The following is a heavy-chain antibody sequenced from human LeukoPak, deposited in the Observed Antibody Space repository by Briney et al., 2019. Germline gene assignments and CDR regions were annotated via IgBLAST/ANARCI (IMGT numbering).Heavy chain of an antibody. V-gene: IGHV4-59*01. CDR2: IYYSGST. Sequence: SPSETLSLTCTVSGGSISSYYWSWIRQPPGKGLEWIGYIYYSGSTNYNPSLKSRVTISVDTSRNQFSLKLSSVTAADTAVYYCARVSVTGTLNFDYWGQGTLVTVSS. D-gene: IGHD6-19*01. CDR1: GGSISSYY. CDR3: ARVSVTGTLNFDY. J-gene: IGHJ4*02.